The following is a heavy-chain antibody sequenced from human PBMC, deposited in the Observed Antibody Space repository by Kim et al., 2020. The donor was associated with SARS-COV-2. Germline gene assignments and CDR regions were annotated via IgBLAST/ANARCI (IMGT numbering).Heavy chain of an antibody. D-gene: IGHD3-9*01. CDR3: ARDPLRRYFDWLPSLYGMDV. J-gene: IGHJ6*02. CDR2: IYTSGST. CDR1: GGSISSGSYY. V-gene: IGHV4-61*02. Sequence: SETLSLTCTVSGGSISSGSYYWSWIRQPAGKGLEWIGRIYTSGSTNYNPSLKSRATISVDTSKNQFSLKLSSVTAADTAVYYGARDPLRRYFDWLPSLYGMDVWGQGTTVTVSS.